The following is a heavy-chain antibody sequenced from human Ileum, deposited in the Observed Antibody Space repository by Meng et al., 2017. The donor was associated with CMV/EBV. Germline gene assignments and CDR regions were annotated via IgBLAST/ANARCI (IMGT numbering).Heavy chain of an antibody. CDR3: AKLSFDELLVWLFDY. CDR1: GFTFSSYA. V-gene: IGHV3-23*03. Sequence: SGFTFSSYAMSWVRQAPGKGLEWVSVIYSGGSSTYYADSVKGRFTISRDNSKNTLYLQMNSLRAEDTAVYYCAKLSFDELLVWLFDYWGQGTLVTVSS. J-gene: IGHJ4*02. D-gene: IGHD3-16*01. CDR2: IYSGGSST.